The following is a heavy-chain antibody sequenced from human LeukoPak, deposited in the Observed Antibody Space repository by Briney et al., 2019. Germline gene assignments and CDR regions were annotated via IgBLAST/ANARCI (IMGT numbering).Heavy chain of an antibody. Sequence: SGTLSLTCAVSGGAVSGGSISSSNWWRWVRQPPGKGLEWIGEIYQSGSTNYNPSLKSRVTISVDKSKNQFSLKLSSVTAADTAVYYCATFPKYSSGWSSFDYWGQGTLVTVSS. CDR2: IYQSGST. CDR1: GGSISSSNW. CDR3: ATFPKYSSGWSSFDY. J-gene: IGHJ4*02. V-gene: IGHV4-4*02. D-gene: IGHD6-19*01.